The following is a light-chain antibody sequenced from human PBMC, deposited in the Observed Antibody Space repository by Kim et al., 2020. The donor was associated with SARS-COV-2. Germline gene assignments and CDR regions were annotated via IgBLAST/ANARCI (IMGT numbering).Light chain of an antibody. CDR2: DVS. Sequence: GDGVTITCRASQSRNNWLAWYQQKPGRAPKLLIYDVSSLESGVPSRFSGSGSGTEFTLTITSLQPDDFATYYCQQYEAFPLTFGGGTKGDIK. CDR3: QQYEAFPLT. V-gene: IGKV1-5*01. CDR1: QSRNNW. J-gene: IGKJ4*01.